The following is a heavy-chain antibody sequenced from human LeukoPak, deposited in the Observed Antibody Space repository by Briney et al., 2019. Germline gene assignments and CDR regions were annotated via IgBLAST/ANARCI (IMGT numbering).Heavy chain of an antibody. D-gene: IGHD6-13*01. Sequence: GKSLRFSCAASGFSFNNYAMYWVRQAPGKGLEWVALISYDGSNKYYADSVKGRFTISRDNSKNTLYLQMNSLRAEDTAVYYCAKDLNSRGAYWGQGALVTVSS. CDR1: GFSFNNYA. CDR3: AKDLNSRGAY. CDR2: ISYDGSNK. V-gene: IGHV3-30*04. J-gene: IGHJ4*02.